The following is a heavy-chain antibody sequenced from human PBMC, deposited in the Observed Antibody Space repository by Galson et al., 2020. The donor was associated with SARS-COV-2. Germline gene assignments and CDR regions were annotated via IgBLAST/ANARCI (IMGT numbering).Heavy chain of an antibody. CDR2: IYSGGSS. CDR3: ARGRYDSSHYYYGVAEYFQH. D-gene: IGHD3-22*01. Sequence: KGLEWVAVIYSGGSSYYADPVKGRFVISRDVADNTMFLQMNTLGAEDTAIYYCARGRYDSSHYYYGVAEYFQHWGQGTQVTVSS. V-gene: IGHV3-53*01. J-gene: IGHJ1*01.